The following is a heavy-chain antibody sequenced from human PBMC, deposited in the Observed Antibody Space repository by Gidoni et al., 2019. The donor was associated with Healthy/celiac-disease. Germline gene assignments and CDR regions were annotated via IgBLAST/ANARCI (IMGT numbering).Heavy chain of an antibody. CDR1: GFSFSSYA. CDR2: ISGSGGST. CDR3: AKDHRDYSSLTKDFDY. V-gene: IGHV3-23*01. J-gene: IGHJ4*02. Sequence: EVQLFESGGGLVQPGGSLRLSCAASGFSFSSYAMSWVRQAPGKGLEWVSAISGSGGSTYYADSVKGRFTISRDNSKNTLYLQMNSLRAEDTAVYYCAKDHRDYSSLTKDFDYWGQGTLVTVSS. D-gene: IGHD4-4*01.